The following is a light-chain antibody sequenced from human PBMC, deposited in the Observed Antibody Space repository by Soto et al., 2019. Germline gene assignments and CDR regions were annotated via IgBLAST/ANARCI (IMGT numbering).Light chain of an antibody. CDR3: CSYAGSSTPLI. CDR2: EVS. J-gene: IGLJ1*01. V-gene: IGLV2-23*02. Sequence: QSGLTQPARGAGSAGRSISISCTGTSSDVGSYNLVSWYQQHPGKAPKLMIYEVSKRPSGVSNRFSGSKSGNTASLTISGLQAEDEADYYCCSYAGSSTPLIFGTGTKVTVL. CDR1: SSDVGSYNL.